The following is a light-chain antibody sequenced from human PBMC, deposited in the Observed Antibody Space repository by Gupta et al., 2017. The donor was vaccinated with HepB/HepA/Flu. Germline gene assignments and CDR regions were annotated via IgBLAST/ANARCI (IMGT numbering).Light chain of an antibody. Sequence: QAVLTQPSSLSAPPGASASPPCTLRSGLNVDAYWIYWYQQKPGSPPQSPLSYKSDSGNQRGSGVPSRFSGSKDASATAVVLTISALQAEDDYYYYSADWNRNALMFGGGTKLTVL. V-gene: IGLV5-45*02. CDR2: YKSDSGN. CDR3: ADWNRNALM. J-gene: IGLJ3*02. CDR1: SGLNVDAYW.